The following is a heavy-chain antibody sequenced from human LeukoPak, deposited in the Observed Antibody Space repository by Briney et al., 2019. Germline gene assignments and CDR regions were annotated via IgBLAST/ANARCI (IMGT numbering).Heavy chain of an antibody. CDR1: GFTFTSYS. V-gene: IGHV3-23*01. D-gene: IGHD3-22*01. Sequence: PGGSLRLSCAASGFTFTSYSMNWVRQAPGKGLEWVSTISGGGGSTYYADSVKGRFTISRDNSKNTLYLQVNSLRAEDTAVYYCAKDSYYDGTGSLDYWGQGTLVTVSS. J-gene: IGHJ4*02. CDR3: AKDSYYDGTGSLDY. CDR2: ISGGGGST.